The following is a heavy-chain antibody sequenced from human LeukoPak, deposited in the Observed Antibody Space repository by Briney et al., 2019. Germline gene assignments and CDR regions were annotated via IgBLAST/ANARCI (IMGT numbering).Heavy chain of an antibody. CDR3: ARDRGSANCSGGSCRFYFDY. V-gene: IGHV3-48*01. Sequence: GGSLRLSCAASGFTFSSYSMNWVRQAPGKGLEWVSYISSSSSTIHYAGSVKGRFTISRDNAKNSLYLQMSTLRADDTAVYYCARDRGSANCSGGSCRFYFDYWGQGTLVTVSS. CDR1: GFTFSSYS. D-gene: IGHD2-15*01. CDR2: ISSSSSTI. J-gene: IGHJ4*02.